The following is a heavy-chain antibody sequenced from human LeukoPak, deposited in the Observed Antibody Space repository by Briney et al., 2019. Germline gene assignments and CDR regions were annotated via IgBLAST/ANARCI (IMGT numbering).Heavy chain of an antibody. CDR3: VKGSEAYSDSKSDS. Sequence: GGSLRLSCSASVFTFCIFAILGVRHAPREGGEYGSTINNYGGHTYYTDSVKGRFTISRDNSKNSLFIQMTSLRNGDTALYYCVKGSEAYSDSKSDSWGQGTLVTVSS. D-gene: IGHD3-22*01. V-gene: IGHV3-64*05. J-gene: IGHJ4*02. CDR1: VFTFCIFA. CDR2: INNYGGHT.